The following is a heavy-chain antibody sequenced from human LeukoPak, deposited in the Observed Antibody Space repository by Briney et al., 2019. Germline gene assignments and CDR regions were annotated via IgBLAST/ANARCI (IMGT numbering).Heavy chain of an antibody. CDR1: GFTFGSYT. Sequence: HSGGSLRLSCAASGFTFGSYTMNWVRQAPGKGLEWLSFITLSGTTYYADSVKDRFTISRDNAKNSLYLQMNSLRADDTAVYYCVRGYLFAFDIWGQGTMVTVSS. CDR2: ITLSGTT. CDR3: VRGYLFAFDI. D-gene: IGHD2/OR15-2a*01. J-gene: IGHJ3*02. V-gene: IGHV3-48*01.